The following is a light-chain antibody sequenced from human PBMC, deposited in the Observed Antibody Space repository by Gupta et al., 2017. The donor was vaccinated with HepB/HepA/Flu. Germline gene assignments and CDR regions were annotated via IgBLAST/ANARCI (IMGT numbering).Light chain of an antibody. V-gene: IGLV5-45*02. J-gene: IGLJ2*01. CDR3: MIWHNGVV. CDR1: SGINVGSYS. CDR2: YNSDSDK. Sequence: QAVLTQPSSLSASPGASASPTCTVRSGINVGSYSIYWYQQKPGSPPQYLMKYNSDSDKEQGSGVPSRFSGSKDGSANAATLFISGLQSEDEADYYCMIWHNGVVFGGGTKLTVL.